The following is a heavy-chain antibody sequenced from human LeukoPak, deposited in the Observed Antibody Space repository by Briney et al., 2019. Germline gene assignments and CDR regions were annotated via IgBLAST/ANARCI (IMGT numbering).Heavy chain of an antibody. J-gene: IGHJ4*02. CDR3: ARETTAAGYYFDY. V-gene: IGHV4-39*07. D-gene: IGHD6-13*01. Sequence: SETLSLTCTVSGGSISSSSYYWGWIRQPPGKGLEWIGSIYYSGSTYYNPSLESRVTISVDTSKNQFSLKLSSVTAADTAVYYCARETTAAGYYFDYWGQGTLVTVSS. CDR1: GGSISSSSYY. CDR2: IYYSGST.